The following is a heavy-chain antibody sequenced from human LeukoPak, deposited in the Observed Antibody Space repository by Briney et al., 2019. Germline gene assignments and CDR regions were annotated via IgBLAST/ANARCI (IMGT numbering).Heavy chain of an antibody. Sequence: ASVTVSCKASGYTFTSYGISWVRQAPGHGLEWMGWISAYNGDTNFAQKFQGRVTMTTDTSTRTAYMELRGLRSDDTAVYYCASPGGYGLFEYWGQGTLVTVSS. J-gene: IGHJ4*02. CDR2: ISAYNGDT. D-gene: IGHD5-18*01. CDR1: GYTFTSYG. V-gene: IGHV1-18*01. CDR3: ASPGGYGLFEY.